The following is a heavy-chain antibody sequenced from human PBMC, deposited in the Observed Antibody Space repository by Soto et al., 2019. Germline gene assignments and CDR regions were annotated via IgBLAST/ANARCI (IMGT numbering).Heavy chain of an antibody. J-gene: IGHJ5*02. V-gene: IGHV4-30-2*01. CDR3: AVGALIFHP. CDR2: IYDSENT. CDR1: GGSISSGGYS. D-gene: IGHD1-26*01. Sequence: QLQLQESGSGLVKPSQTLSLTCAVSGGSISSGGYSWSWIRQPPGKGLEWIGYIYDSENTYYNPSLKSRVTISVDRSTNQFSLKLRSVTAADTAVYYCAVGALIFHPWGQGTLVTVSS.